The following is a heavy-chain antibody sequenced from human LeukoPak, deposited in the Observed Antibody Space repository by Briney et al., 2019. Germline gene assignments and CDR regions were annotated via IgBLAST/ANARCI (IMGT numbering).Heavy chain of an antibody. CDR1: GGTFSSYA. J-gene: IGHJ4*02. CDR3: TRETDSSGYIVVYFDY. Sequence: SVKVSCKASGGTFSSYAISWVRQAPGQGLEWMGRIIPIFGTANYAQKFQGRVTITTDESTSTAYMELSSLRSEDTAVYYCTRETDSSGYIVVYFDYWGQGTLVTVSS. D-gene: IGHD3-22*01. CDR2: IIPIFGTA. V-gene: IGHV1-69*05.